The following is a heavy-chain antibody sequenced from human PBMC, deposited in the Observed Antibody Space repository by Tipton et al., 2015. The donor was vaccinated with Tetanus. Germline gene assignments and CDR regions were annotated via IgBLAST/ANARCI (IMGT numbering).Heavy chain of an antibody. D-gene: IGHD7-27*01. J-gene: IGHJ2*01. Sequence: QLVQSGPEVKKPGESLKISCKGSGYNFNLYWIAWVRQMPGKGLEWMGIIYPGDSDTTYSPSFQGQVTISADRSISTAYLQWSSLKASDTAVFFCARRLGPYTGDQIWHFDLWGRGTLVTVSS. CDR1: GYNFNLYW. CDR2: IYPGDSDT. V-gene: IGHV5-51*01. CDR3: ARRLGPYTGDQIWHFDL.